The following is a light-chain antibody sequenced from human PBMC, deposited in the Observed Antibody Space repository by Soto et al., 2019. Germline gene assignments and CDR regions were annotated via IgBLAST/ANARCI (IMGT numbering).Light chain of an antibody. V-gene: IGKV1-5*03. Sequence: DIQMTQSPSTLSASVGDRVTITCRASQSINNWLAWYQQKPGKAPNLLIYKASNLESGVPSRFSGSGSGTEFNLTISSLQPDDFATYYCQQYNDYSWTFGQGTKVEIK. CDR1: QSINNW. CDR2: KAS. J-gene: IGKJ1*01. CDR3: QQYNDYSWT.